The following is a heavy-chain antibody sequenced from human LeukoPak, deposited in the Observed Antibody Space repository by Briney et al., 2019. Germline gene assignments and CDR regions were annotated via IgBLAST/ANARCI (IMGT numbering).Heavy chain of an antibody. J-gene: IGHJ4*02. CDR2: ISGSGGST. D-gene: IGHD1-26*01. Sequence: GGSLRLSCVASGFTFSSYALTWVRQAPGKGLEWVSGISGSGGSTYHADSVKGRFTISRDNSKNTLYLQMNRLRVEDTAVYYCAKERPSGTYLYYFDYWGQGTLVTVSS. CDR1: GFTFSSYA. V-gene: IGHV3-23*01. CDR3: AKERPSGTYLYYFDY.